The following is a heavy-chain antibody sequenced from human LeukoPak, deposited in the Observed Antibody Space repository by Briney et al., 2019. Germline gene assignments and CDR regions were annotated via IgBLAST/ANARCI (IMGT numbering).Heavy chain of an antibody. J-gene: IGHJ3*01. CDR2: IIPIDGTA. CDR3: ARDPGAPVRAFDV. D-gene: IGHD3-10*01. CDR1: RDTFTRCA. Sequence: SVKVSCKASRDTFTRCAFSWVRQAPGQGLEWMGGIIPIDGTANFGQKFQGGVTITADESTSTAYMELSSLRSEDTAIYYCARDPGAPVRAFDVWGQGTMVTVSS. V-gene: IGHV1-69*13.